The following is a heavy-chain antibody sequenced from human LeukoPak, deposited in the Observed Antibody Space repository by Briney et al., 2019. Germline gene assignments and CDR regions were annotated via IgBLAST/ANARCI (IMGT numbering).Heavy chain of an antibody. CDR3: ARVSGEWEACDY. CDR1: GGSISSYY. Sequence: SETLSLTCTVSGGSISSYYWSWIRQPPGKGLEWIGYIDYSGSTSYNPSLKSRVTISVDTSKNQFSLRLSSVTAADTAVYYCARVSGEWEACDYWGQGTLVTVSS. CDR2: IDYSGST. D-gene: IGHD2-8*01. V-gene: IGHV4-59*01. J-gene: IGHJ4*02.